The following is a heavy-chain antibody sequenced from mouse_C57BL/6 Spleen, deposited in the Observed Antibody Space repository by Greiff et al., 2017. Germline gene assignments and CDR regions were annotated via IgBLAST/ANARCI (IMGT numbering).Heavy chain of an antibody. CDR1: GYTFTSYW. Sequence: VQLQQSGTVLARPGASVKMSCKTSGYTFTSYWMHWVKQRPGQGLEWIGAIYPGNSDTSYNQKFKGKAKLTAVTSASTAYMELSSLTNEDSAVYYCTRHDYDGDYFDYWGQGTTLTVSS. J-gene: IGHJ2*01. CDR3: TRHDYDGDYFDY. D-gene: IGHD2-4*01. V-gene: IGHV1-5*01. CDR2: IYPGNSDT.